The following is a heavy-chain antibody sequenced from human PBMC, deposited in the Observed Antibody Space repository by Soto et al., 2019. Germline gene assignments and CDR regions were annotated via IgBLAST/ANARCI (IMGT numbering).Heavy chain of an antibody. D-gene: IGHD3-3*01. CDR1: GGSISSGGYS. CDR2: ISHSGST. Sequence: QLQLQESGSGLVKPSQTLSLTCAVSGGSISSGGYSWNWIRQPPGKGLEWIGYISHSGSTYYSPSIKSRVNISVDRSKNQFSLKLSSVTAADTAVYYCARGVLLPDYWGQGTLVTVSS. V-gene: IGHV4-30-2*01. CDR3: ARGVLLPDY. J-gene: IGHJ4*02.